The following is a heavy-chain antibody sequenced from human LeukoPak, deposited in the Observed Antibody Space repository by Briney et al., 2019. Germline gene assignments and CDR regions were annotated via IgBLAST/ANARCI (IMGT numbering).Heavy chain of an antibody. J-gene: IGHJ4*02. Sequence: GGSLRLSCAASGFTFSSYALSWVRQAPGKGLGWVSAISGSGGSTYYADSVKGRFTISRDNSKNTLYLQMNSLRAEDTAVYYCAKDLEGDTSGYYYVDYWGQGTLVTVSS. CDR3: AKDLEGDTSGYYYVDY. D-gene: IGHD3-22*01. CDR2: ISGSGGST. CDR1: GFTFSSYA. V-gene: IGHV3-23*01.